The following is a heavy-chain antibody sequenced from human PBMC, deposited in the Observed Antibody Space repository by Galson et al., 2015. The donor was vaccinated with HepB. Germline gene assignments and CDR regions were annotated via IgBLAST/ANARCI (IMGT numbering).Heavy chain of an antibody. V-gene: IGHV3-23*01. Sequence: SLRLSCAASGFTFSYYAMSWVRQAPGKGLEWISAITPSGDNTYSADSMKGRFTISRDNSQNTLFSQMNSLRADDTATYFCAKVFPEKTDGWYRQALYYFDSWGQGTRVTVSS. J-gene: IGHJ4*02. CDR3: AKVFPEKTDGWYRQALYYFDS. CDR2: ITPSGDNT. D-gene: IGHD6-19*01. CDR1: GFTFSYYA.